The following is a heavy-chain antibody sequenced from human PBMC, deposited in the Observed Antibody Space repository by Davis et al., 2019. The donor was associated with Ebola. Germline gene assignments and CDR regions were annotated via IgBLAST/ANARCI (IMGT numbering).Heavy chain of an antibody. J-gene: IGHJ6*02. CDR3: ARAQLRATTFVRTGGMDV. Sequence: GESLKISCAASAFTFKNYGVHWFSQAPGKGLEWVAFISYDGTKIYYADSVKGRFTISRDNSKNTMYLQMSSLRAEDAAIYYCARAQLRATTFVRTGGMDVWGQGTTVTVSS. D-gene: IGHD1-26*01. CDR2: ISYDGTKI. V-gene: IGHV3-30*03. CDR1: AFTFKNYG.